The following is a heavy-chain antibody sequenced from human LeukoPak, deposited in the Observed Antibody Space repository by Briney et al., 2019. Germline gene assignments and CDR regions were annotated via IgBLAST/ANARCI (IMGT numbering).Heavy chain of an antibody. D-gene: IGHD2-2*01. Sequence: GGSLRLSCAASGLTFSRYWMSCVRQAPVKGRACVANIKQHGSEKSYVDPVKGRFTISRDHAKNSLYLQMNSLRAEDTAVYYCARDEYQLPAPYYYYGMDVWGKGTTVTVSS. V-gene: IGHV3-7*03. J-gene: IGHJ6*04. CDR2: IKQHGSEK. CDR3: ARDEYQLPAPYYYYGMDV. CDR1: GLTFSRYW.